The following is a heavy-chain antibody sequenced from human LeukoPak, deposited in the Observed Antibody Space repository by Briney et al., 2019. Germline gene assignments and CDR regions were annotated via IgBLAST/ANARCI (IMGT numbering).Heavy chain of an antibody. J-gene: IGHJ4*02. CDR2: IYYSGST. CDR1: GGPISSHY. D-gene: IGHD2-15*01. CDR3: ARDRAYSGSFDY. V-gene: IGHV4-59*11. Sequence: SETLSLTCTVSGGPISSHYWSWIRQPPGKGLEWIGYIYYSGSTNYNPSLKSRVTISVDTSKNQFSLKLSSVTAADTAVYYCARDRAYSGSFDYWGQGTLVTVSS.